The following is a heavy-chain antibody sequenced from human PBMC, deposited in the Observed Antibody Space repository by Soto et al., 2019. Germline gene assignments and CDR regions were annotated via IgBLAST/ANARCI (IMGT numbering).Heavy chain of an antibody. V-gene: IGHV5-51*01. CDR3: AKPSGSSTTSGVYYYYDIDV. CDR1: GYSFTSYW. CDR2: IYPGDSDT. J-gene: IGHJ6*02. Sequence: PGESLKISCEGSGYSFTSYWIGWVRQMPGKGLEGMGIIYPGDSDTTYSPSFQGQFTISADNSISTSSLQWSSLKAPDTAVYYSAKPSGSSTTSGVYYYYDIDVWGQGTTVTVSS. D-gene: IGHD2-2*01.